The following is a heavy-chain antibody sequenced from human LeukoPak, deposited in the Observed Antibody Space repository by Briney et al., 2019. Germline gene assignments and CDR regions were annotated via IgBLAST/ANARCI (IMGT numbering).Heavy chain of an antibody. D-gene: IGHD4-17*01. Sequence: PETLSLTCGVYGGSFSDYYWNWIRLPPGKGLEWIAEINHSGSTTYNPSLRSRVTISVDTSKNQFSLKLTSVPAADTAVYYCARRSNPGDFRWFDPWGQGTLVTVSS. J-gene: IGHJ5*02. V-gene: IGHV4-34*01. CDR2: INHSGST. CDR1: GGSFSDYY. CDR3: ARRSNPGDFRWFDP.